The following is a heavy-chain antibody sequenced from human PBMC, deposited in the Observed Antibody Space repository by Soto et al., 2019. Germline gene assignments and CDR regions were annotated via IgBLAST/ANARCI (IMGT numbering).Heavy chain of an antibody. Sequence: QVQLVQSGAEVKKPGASVNVSCKASGYTSTTYYMHWVRQAPGQGLEWMGIINPSFGSTTYAQQFQGRVIMTRDTSTSTVYMELSSLRYEDTAVYFCARSFGSGTYHDAFDFWGQGTMVTVSS. D-gene: IGHD3-10*01. J-gene: IGHJ3*01. CDR3: ARSFGSGTYHDAFDF. CDR1: GYTSTTYY. V-gene: IGHV1-46*01. CDR2: INPSFGST.